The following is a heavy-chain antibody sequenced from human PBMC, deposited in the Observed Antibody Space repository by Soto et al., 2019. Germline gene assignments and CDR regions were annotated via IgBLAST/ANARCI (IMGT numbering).Heavy chain of an antibody. CDR2: IIPIFGTA. D-gene: IGHD6-13*01. V-gene: IGHV1-69*01. J-gene: IGHJ6*02. Sequence: QVQLVQSGAEVKKPGSSVKVSCKASGGTFSSYAISWVRQAPGQGLEWMGGIIPIFGTANYAQKFQGRVTITADESTSTAYMELSSLRSEDTAVYYCVGGAASSSWYGYYYYGMDVWGQGTTVTVSS. CDR1: GGTFSSYA. CDR3: VGGAASSSWYGYYYYGMDV.